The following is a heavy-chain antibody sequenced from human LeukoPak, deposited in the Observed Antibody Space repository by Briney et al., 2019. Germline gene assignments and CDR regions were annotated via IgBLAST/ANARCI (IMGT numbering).Heavy chain of an antibody. CDR2: ISGSGDST. CDR1: GFTFSSYA. Sequence: GGSLRLSCAASGFTFSSYAMSWVRQAPGKGLEWVSAISGSGDSTYHADSVKGRLTISRDNSKNTLYLQMNSLRAEDTAVYYCVRDKDWGFDYWGQGTLVTVSS. D-gene: IGHD7-27*01. CDR3: VRDKDWGFDY. V-gene: IGHV3-23*01. J-gene: IGHJ4*02.